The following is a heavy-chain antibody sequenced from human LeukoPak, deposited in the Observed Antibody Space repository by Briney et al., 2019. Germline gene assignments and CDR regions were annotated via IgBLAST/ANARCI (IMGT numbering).Heavy chain of an antibody. V-gene: IGHV4-59*08. Sequence: SETLSLTCTVSGGSISSYYWSWIRQPPGKGLEWIGCIHHSGTTDYNPSLKSRATTSVDTSKNQFSLKLRSVTAADTAVYYCARRGYYYDGSGYYYFDYWGQGILVTVSS. CDR1: GGSISSYY. J-gene: IGHJ4*02. CDR2: IHHSGTT. D-gene: IGHD3-22*01. CDR3: ARRGYYYDGSGYYYFDY.